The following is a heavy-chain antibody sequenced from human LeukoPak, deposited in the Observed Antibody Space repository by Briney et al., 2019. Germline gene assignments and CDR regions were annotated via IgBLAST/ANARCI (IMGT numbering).Heavy chain of an antibody. CDR3: ARHVVATFGFDP. CDR1: GGSISSSSYY. D-gene: IGHD3-16*01. CDR2: IYYSGST. Sequence: KPSETLSLTCTVSGGSISSSSYYWGWIRQPPGKGLEWNGSIYYSGSTYYNPSLKSRVTISVDTSKNQFSLKLSSVTAADTAVYYCARHVVATFGFDPWGQGPLVTVSS. V-gene: IGHV4-39*01. J-gene: IGHJ5*02.